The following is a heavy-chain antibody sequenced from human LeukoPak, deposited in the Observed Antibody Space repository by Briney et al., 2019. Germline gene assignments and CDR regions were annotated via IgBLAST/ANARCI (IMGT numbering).Heavy chain of an antibody. CDR3: ARDFDPNSGYDY. D-gene: IGHD5-12*01. V-gene: IGHV3-30*01. Sequence: GGSLRLSCAASGVTFSSYPMHWVRQAPGKGLEWVAVISYDGSKKHFADSVKGRFTVSRDNSKNTLYLEMNSLRTEDTAVYYCARDFDPNSGYDYWGQGTLVTVSS. CDR1: GVTFSSYP. J-gene: IGHJ4*02. CDR2: ISYDGSKK.